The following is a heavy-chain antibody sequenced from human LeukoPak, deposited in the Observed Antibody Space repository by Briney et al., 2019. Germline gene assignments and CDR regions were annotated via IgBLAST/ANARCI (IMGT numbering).Heavy chain of an antibody. CDR2: IYYSGST. Sequence: SQTLSLTCTVSGGFINSHYWSWIRQPPGKVLEWIGYIYYSGSTNYNPSLKSRVTISLDTSENQFSLNLSSVTPADTALYFCARDVGEVTGTHFDYWGQGTLVTVSS. D-gene: IGHD6-19*01. CDR3: ARDVGEVTGTHFDY. CDR1: GGFINSHY. J-gene: IGHJ4*02. V-gene: IGHV4-59*11.